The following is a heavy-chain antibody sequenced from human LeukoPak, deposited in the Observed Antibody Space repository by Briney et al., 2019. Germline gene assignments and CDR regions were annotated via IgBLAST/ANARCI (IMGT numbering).Heavy chain of an antibody. Sequence: GGSLRLSCAASGFTFSSYSMNWVRQAPGKGLEWVSYISSSSSYIYYADSVKGRFTISRDNAKNSLYLQMNSLRAEDTAVYYCAREVRITMTRSYMDVWGKGTTVTVSS. CDR1: GFTFSSYS. J-gene: IGHJ6*03. CDR2: ISSSSSYI. CDR3: AREVRITMTRSYMDV. V-gene: IGHV3-21*05. D-gene: IGHD3-22*01.